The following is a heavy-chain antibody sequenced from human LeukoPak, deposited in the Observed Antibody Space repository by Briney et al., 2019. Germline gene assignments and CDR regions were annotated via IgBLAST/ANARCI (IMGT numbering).Heavy chain of an antibody. CDR1: GGSISGSNYY. CDR3: ARLALGGRAHFDY. J-gene: IGHJ4*02. CDR2: IYYSGST. Sequence: PSETLSLTCTVSGGSISGSNYYWDWIRQHPGKGLEWIGYIYYSGSTYYNPSLKSRVTISVDTSKNQFSLKLSSVTAADTAVYYCARLALGGRAHFDYWGQGTLVTVSS. V-gene: IGHV4-31*03. D-gene: IGHD3-10*01.